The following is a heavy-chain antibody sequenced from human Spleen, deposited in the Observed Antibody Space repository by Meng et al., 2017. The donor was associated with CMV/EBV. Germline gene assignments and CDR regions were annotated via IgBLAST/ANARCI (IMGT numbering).Heavy chain of an antibody. CDR1: GGSFSGYY. CDR2: INHSGST. D-gene: IGHD1-26*01. V-gene: IGHV4-34*01. Sequence: ESLKISCAVYGGSFSGYYWSWIRQPPGKGLEWIGEINHSGSTNYNPSLKSRVTISVDTSKNQFSLKLSSLTAADTALYYCARDSPGRPADYWGQGIMVTVSS. J-gene: IGHJ4*02. CDR3: ARDSPGRPADY.